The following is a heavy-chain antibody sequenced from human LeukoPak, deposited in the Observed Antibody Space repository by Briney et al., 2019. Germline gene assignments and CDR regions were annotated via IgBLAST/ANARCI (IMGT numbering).Heavy chain of an antibody. D-gene: IGHD3-10*01. CDR1: GFTFSSYA. CDR3: ARGDYYGSGSPWGYYFDY. Sequence: GGSLRLSCAASGFTFSSYAMHWVRQAPGKGLEWVAVISYDGSNKYYADSVKGRFTISRDNSKNTLYLQMNSLRAEDTAVYYCARGDYYGSGSPWGYYFDYWGQGTLVTVSS. J-gene: IGHJ4*02. CDR2: ISYDGSNK. V-gene: IGHV3-30-3*01.